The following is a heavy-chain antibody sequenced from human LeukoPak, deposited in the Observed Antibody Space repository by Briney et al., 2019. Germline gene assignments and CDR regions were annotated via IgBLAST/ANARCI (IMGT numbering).Heavy chain of an antibody. CDR1: GGSISSYY. CDR3: ASGGVVQGVNWFDP. J-gene: IGHJ5*02. D-gene: IGHD3-10*01. Sequence: SKTLSLTCTVSGGSISSYYWSWIRQPPGKGLEWIGYIYYSGSTSYNPSLKSRVTISVDTSKNQFSLKLSSVTAADTAVYYCASGGVVQGVNWFDPWGQGTLVTVSS. V-gene: IGHV4-59*01. CDR2: IYYSGST.